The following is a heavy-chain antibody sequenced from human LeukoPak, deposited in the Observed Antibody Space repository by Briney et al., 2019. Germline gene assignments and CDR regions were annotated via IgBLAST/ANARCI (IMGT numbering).Heavy chain of an antibody. Sequence: SETLSLTCTVSGGSISSGGYYWSWIRQHPGQGLEWIGYIYYSGSTYYNPSLKSRVTISVDTSKNQFSLKLSSVTAADTAVYYCARDHSSGWFDAFDIWGQGTMVTVSS. CDR3: ARDHSSGWFDAFDI. J-gene: IGHJ3*02. CDR2: IYYSGST. D-gene: IGHD6-19*01. CDR1: GGSISSGGYY. V-gene: IGHV4-31*03.